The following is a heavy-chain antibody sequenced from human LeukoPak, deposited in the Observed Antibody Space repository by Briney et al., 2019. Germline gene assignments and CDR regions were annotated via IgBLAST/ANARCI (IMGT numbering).Heavy chain of an antibody. D-gene: IGHD1-7*01. J-gene: IGHJ5*02. V-gene: IGHV3-33*01. Sequence: GGSLRLSCAASGFTFSSYGIHWVRQAPGKGLEWVAVIWYDGSNKYYADSVKGRFTISRDNSKNTLYLQMNSLRAEDTAVYYCARAKLELRYDWFDPWGQGTLVTVSS. CDR2: IWYDGSNK. CDR1: GFTFSSYG. CDR3: ARAKLELRYDWFDP.